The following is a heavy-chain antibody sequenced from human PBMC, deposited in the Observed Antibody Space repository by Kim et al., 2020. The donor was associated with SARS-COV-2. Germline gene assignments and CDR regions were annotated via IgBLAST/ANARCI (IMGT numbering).Heavy chain of an antibody. CDR3: AKDGIRIAAAGGYFDY. D-gene: IGHD6-13*01. V-gene: IGHV3-23*01. Sequence: GKGRFTISRDKSKNTLYRQMNSLRAEDTAVYYCAKDGIRIAAAGGYFDYWGQGTLVTVSS. J-gene: IGHJ4*02.